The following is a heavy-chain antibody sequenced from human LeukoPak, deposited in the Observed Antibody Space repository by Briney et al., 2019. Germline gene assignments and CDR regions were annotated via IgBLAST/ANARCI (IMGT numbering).Heavy chain of an antibody. CDR1: VFTFRRYE. J-gene: IGHJ4*02. V-gene: IGHV3-48*03. CDR2: ISSSGTTI. CDR3: VREAGYSSGWPVG. Sequence: HPGRSLRLSCAVSVFTFRRYEMNWVRQAPGKGLEWVSHISSSGTTIYYADFAKGRFTISRDNAKYSLYLQMYSLRAEDTAVYYCVREAGYSSGWPVGWGQGTLVTVSS. D-gene: IGHD6-19*01.